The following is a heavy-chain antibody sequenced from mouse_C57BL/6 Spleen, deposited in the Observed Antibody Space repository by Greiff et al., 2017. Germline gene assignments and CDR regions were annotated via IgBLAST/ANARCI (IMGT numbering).Heavy chain of an antibody. V-gene: IGHV1-18*01. Sequence: EVKLVESGPELVKPGASVKIPCKASGYTFTDYNMDWVKQSHGKSLEWIGDINPNNGGTIYNQKFKGKATLTVDKSSSTAYMELRSLTSEDTAVYYCARSGGEDYDGGLYAMDYWGQGTSVTVSS. CDR2: INPNNGGT. CDR1: GYTFTDYN. CDR3: ARSGGEDYDGGLYAMDY. J-gene: IGHJ4*01. D-gene: IGHD2-4*01.